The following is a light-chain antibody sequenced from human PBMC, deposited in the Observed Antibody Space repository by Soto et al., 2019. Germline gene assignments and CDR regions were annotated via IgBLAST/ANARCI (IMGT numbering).Light chain of an antibody. V-gene: IGLV2-23*01. CDR1: DSDVGGYNY. J-gene: IGLJ3*02. Sequence: QSALTQPASVSGSPGQSITISCTGTDSDVGGYNYVSWYQQHPGKAPKLMIYEGSKRPSGVSNRFSGSKSGNTASLTISGLQAEDEADYYCCSYAGSGTWVFGGGTKLTVL. CDR3: CSYAGSGTWV. CDR2: EGS.